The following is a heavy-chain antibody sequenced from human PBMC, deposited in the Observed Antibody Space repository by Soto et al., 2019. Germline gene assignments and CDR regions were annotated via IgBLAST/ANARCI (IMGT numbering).Heavy chain of an antibody. CDR3: ARDAGHSPYDV. Sequence: QVHLVESGGGVVQPGTSLRLSCVASGFTFSTYGMHWVRQLPGKGVEWVAVIWCDGRTKDYADSVKGRFTVSRDNAKNTFYLQMNSLRAEDTAVYYCARDAGHSPYDVWGQVTMVTVSS. CDR2: IWCDGRTK. CDR1: GFTFSTYG. J-gene: IGHJ3*01. V-gene: IGHV3-33*01.